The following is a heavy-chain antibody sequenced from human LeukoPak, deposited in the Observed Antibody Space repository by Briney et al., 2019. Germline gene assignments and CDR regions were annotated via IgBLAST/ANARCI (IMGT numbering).Heavy chain of an antibody. Sequence: ASVKVSCKASGYTFTSYYMHWVRQAPGQGLEWMGIINPSGGSTSYAQKFQGRVTITRNTSISTAYMELSSLRSEDTAVYYCARVTYDSSGYDAFDTWGQGTMVTVSS. V-gene: IGHV1-46*01. D-gene: IGHD3-22*01. J-gene: IGHJ3*02. CDR1: GYTFTSYY. CDR3: ARVTYDSSGYDAFDT. CDR2: INPSGGST.